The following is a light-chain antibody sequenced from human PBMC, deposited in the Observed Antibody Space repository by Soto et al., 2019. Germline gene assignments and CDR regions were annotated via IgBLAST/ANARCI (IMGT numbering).Light chain of an antibody. CDR2: AAS. CDR1: QTITNY. J-gene: IGKJ1*01. CDR3: QQSYSSPWT. Sequence: DIQMTQSPSSLSASVGDRVTITCRASQTITNYLNWYQQKPGKAPKFLIYAASTLLSGVPSRFSGGGSGTDFTLTIDSLQPEDFATYYCQQSYSSPWTFGQGTKVEIK. V-gene: IGKV1-39*01.